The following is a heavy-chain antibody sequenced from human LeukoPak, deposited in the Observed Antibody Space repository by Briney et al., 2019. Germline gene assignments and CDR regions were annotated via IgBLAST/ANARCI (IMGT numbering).Heavy chain of an antibody. CDR2: IKSKTDGGTT. D-gene: IGHD3-22*01. V-gene: IGHV3-15*01. Sequence: KAGGSLRLSCGASGFTFSNAWMSWVRQAPGKGLEWVGRIKSKTDGGTTDYAAPVKGRFTISRDDSKNTLYLQMNSLKTEDTAVYYCTTAAYYYDRAFDYWGQGTLVTVSS. CDR1: GFTFSNAW. J-gene: IGHJ4*02. CDR3: TTAAYYYDRAFDY.